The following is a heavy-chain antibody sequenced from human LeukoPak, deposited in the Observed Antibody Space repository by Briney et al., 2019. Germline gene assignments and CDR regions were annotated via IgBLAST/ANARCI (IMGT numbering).Heavy chain of an antibody. CDR3: ARGRASEMATNRAFDI. V-gene: IGHV1-46*01. CDR2: INPSGGST. D-gene: IGHD5-24*01. CDR1: GYTFTSYY. Sequence: GASVKVSCKASGYTFTSYYMHWVRQAPGQGLEWIGIINPSGGSTSYAQKFQGRVTMTRDTSTSTVYMELSSLRSEDTAVYYCARGRASEMATNRAFDIWGQGTMVTVSS. J-gene: IGHJ3*02.